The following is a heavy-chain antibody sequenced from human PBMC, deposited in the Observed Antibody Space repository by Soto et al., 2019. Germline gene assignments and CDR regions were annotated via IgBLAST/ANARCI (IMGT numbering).Heavy chain of an antibody. V-gene: IGHV3-66*01. D-gene: IGHD2-2*01. CDR3: AGGYCSSTSCKGYYYYYYYYMDV. CDR1: GFTVSSNY. Sequence: GGSLRLSCAASGFTVSSNYMSWVRQAPGKGLEWVSVIYSGGSTYYADSVKGRFTISRDNSKNTLYLQMTSLRAEDTAVYYCAGGYCSSTSCKGYYYYYYYYMDVWGKGTTVTVSS. CDR2: IYSGGST. J-gene: IGHJ6*03.